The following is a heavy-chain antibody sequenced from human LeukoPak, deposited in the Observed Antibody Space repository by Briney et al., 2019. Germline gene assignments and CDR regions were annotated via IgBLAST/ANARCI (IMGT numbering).Heavy chain of an antibody. CDR2: MNHNSGNT. J-gene: IGHJ6*02. CDR3: ARGPVSGWYYYYGMDV. D-gene: IGHD6-19*01. Sequence: ASVKVSCKASGYTFTSYDINWVRQATGQGLEWMGWMNHNSGNTGYAQTLQGRVTMTRNTSISTAYMELSSLRSEDTAVYYCARGPVSGWYYYYGMDVWGQGTTVTVSS. CDR1: GYTFTSYD. V-gene: IGHV1-8*01.